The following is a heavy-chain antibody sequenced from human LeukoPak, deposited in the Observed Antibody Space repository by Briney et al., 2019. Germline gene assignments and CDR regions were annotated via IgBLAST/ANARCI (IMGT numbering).Heavy chain of an antibody. J-gene: IGHJ3*02. CDR1: GFTFSDYS. D-gene: IGHD4-17*01. CDR2: IKQDGSEK. Sequence: GGSLRLSCAASGFTFSDYSMNWVRQAPGKGLEWVANIKQDGSEKYYVDSVKGRFTISRDNAKNSLYLQMNSLRAEDTAVYYCARDGTTTVTTFAFDIWGQGTMVTVSS. V-gene: IGHV3-7*01. CDR3: ARDGTTTVTTFAFDI.